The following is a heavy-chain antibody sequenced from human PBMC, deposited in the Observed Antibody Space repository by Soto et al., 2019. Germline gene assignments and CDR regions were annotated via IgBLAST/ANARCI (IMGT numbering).Heavy chain of an antibody. CDR1: GYNFATDW. CDR2: IYPADSDT. D-gene: IGHD2-15*01. J-gene: IGHJ3*02. V-gene: IGHV5-51*01. Sequence: GESLKISCKGSGYNFATDWIGWVRQMPGKGLEWMGIIYPADSDTRYSPSSQGQVTISADKSISTAYLQWSSLKASDTAMYFCARTVGYCSGGSCYSYAFDIWGQGTMVTVSS. CDR3: ARTVGYCSGGSCYSYAFDI.